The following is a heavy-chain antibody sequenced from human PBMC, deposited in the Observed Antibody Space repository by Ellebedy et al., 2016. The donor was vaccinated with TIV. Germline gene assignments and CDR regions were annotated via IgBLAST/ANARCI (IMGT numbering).Heavy chain of an antibody. J-gene: IGHJ6*02. V-gene: IGHV6-1*01. Sequence: SETLSLTCVISGDSVSTDIGWNWIRPSPSRGLEWLGRTYYNSKWYNDYAVSLKSRITINPDTSKNQFSLQLNSVTPEDTAVYYCARGWFGSGMGVWGQGTTVTVSS. CDR1: GDSVSTDIG. CDR3: ARGWFGSGMGV. D-gene: IGHD3-16*01. CDR2: TYYNSKWYN.